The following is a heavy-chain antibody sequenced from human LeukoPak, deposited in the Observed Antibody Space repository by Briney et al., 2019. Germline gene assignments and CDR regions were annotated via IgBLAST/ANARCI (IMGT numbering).Heavy chain of an antibody. V-gene: IGHV3-33*08. CDR2: IRYDGSSE. D-gene: IGHD2-15*01. J-gene: IGHJ4*02. CDR1: GFIFSSYA. Sequence: GGSLRLSCAASGFIFSSYAMHWVRQAPGKGLEWVAVIRYDGSSEYYADSVKGRFIISRDNSKNTLYLQMNSLRAEDTAVYYCARYCSGGSCYMGLIWGQGTLVTVSS. CDR3: ARYCSGGSCYMGLI.